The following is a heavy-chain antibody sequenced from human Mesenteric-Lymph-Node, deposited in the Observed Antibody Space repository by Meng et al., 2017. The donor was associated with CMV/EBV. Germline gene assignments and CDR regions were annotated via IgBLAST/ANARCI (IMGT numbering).Heavy chain of an antibody. D-gene: IGHD1-26*01. CDR3: ARVRWELLSWSVFDI. V-gene: IGHV5-51*01. Sequence: GESLKISCTGSGYSFTNFWIGWVRQMPGKGLEWMAIIYPSDSATTYSPSFQGHVTISADKSISTAYMQWNSLKASDTAMYYCARVRWELLSWSVFDIWGQGTMVTVSS. CDR1: GYSFTNFW. CDR2: IYPSDSAT. J-gene: IGHJ3*02.